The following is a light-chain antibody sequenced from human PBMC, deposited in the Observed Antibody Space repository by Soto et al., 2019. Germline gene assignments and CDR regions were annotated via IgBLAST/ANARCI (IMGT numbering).Light chain of an antibody. V-gene: IGLV1-44*01. J-gene: IGLJ3*02. CDR3: AAWDDSLSGWV. CDR2: SNN. Sequence: QSALTQPPSASGTPGQRVTISCSGSRSNIGSNAVNWYQQLPGTAPKLLIYSNNQRPSGVPDRFSGSKSGTSASLAISGLQSEDEADYYCAAWDDSLSGWVFGGGTKLTVL. CDR1: RSNIGSNA.